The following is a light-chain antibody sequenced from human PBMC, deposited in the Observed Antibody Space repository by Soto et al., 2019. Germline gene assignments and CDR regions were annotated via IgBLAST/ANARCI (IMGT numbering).Light chain of an antibody. CDR2: EDN. Sequence: LTQPHSVSESPGKTVTISCTRSSGSIASNYVQWYQQRPGSAPTTVIYEDNQRPSGVPDRFSGSIDSSSNSASLTISGLKTEDEADYYCQSYDSSIPQVVFGGGTKLT. J-gene: IGLJ2*01. CDR1: SGSIASNY. V-gene: IGLV6-57*04. CDR3: QSYDSSIPQVV.